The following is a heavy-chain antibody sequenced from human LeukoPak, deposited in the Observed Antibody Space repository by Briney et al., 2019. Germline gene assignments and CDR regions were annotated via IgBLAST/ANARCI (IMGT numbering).Heavy chain of an antibody. CDR3: ASFPGEQQLNY. V-gene: IGHV4-39*01. D-gene: IGHD6-13*01. CDR1: GGSISSSSYY. CDR2: IYYRGST. J-gene: IGHJ4*02. Sequence: PSETLSLTCTVSGGSISSSSYYWGWIRQPPGKGLEWIGSIYYRGSTYYNPSLKSRVTISVDTSKNQFSLKLSSVTAADTAVYYCASFPGEQQLNYWGQGTLVTVSS.